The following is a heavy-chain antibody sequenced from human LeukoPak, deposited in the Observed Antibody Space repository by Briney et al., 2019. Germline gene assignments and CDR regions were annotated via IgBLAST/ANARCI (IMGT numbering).Heavy chain of an antibody. CDR3: AKVGSVVIPATAGGHY. J-gene: IGHJ4*02. CDR1: GFTFNNYA. Sequence: GGSLRVSCAASGFTFNNYAMSWVRQAPGKGLEWLSTISSNGGSTYYADSVKGRFTISRDNSKNTLSLQMNSLRAEDTALYYCAKVGSVVIPATAGGHYWGQGTLVTVSS. D-gene: IGHD2-2*01. CDR2: ISSNGGST. V-gene: IGHV3-23*01.